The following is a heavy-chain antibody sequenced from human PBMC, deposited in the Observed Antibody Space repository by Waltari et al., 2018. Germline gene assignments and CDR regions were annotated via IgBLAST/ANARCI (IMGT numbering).Heavy chain of an antibody. CDR1: GFTVSSNY. CDR3: ARLYGGEIYYFDY. CDR2: IYRGGST. D-gene: IGHD5-12*01. Sequence: EVQLVESGGGLIQPGGSLRLSCAASGFTVSSNYMSWVRQAPGKWLAWDSVIYRGGSTYDADSVKGRLTISRDNSKNTLYLQMNSLRAEDTAVYYCARLYGGEIYYFDYWGQGTLVTVSS. V-gene: IGHV3-53*01. J-gene: IGHJ4*02.